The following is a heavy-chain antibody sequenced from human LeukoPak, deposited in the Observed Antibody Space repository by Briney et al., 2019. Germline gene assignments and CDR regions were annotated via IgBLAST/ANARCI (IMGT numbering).Heavy chain of an antibody. J-gene: IGHJ6*02. CDR2: INTNTGNP. CDR1: GGTFSSYA. Sequence: GASVKVSCKASGGTFSSYAMNWVRQAPGQGLEWMGWINTNTGNPTYAQGFTGRFVFSLDTSVSTAYLQISSLKAEDTAVYYCAKVPNYYGSGSYYKRYYYYYGMDVWGQGTTVTVSS. D-gene: IGHD3-10*01. CDR3: AKVPNYYGSGSYYKRYYYYYGMDV. V-gene: IGHV7-4-1*02.